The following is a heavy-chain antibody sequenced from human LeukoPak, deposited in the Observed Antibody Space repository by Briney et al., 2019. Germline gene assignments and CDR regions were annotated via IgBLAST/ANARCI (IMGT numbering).Heavy chain of an antibody. CDR2: ISGSAGST. J-gene: IGHJ4*02. Sequence: GGSLRLSCAASGFTFSSYAMSWVRQAPGKGLEWASAISGSAGSTYYADSVKGRFTISRDNSKNTLYLQMNSLRAEDTAVYYCAKDRSSGWYFDYWGQGTLVTVSS. D-gene: IGHD6-19*01. CDR3: AKDRSSGWYFDY. CDR1: GFTFSSYA. V-gene: IGHV3-23*01.